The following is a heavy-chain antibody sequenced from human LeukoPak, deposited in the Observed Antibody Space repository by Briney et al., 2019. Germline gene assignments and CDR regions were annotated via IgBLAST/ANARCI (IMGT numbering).Heavy chain of an antibody. D-gene: IGHD3-22*01. Sequence: GGSLRLSCAASGFTFSSYSMNWVRQAPGKGLEWVANIKQDGSEKYYVDSVKGRFTISRDNAKNSLYLQMNSLRAEDTAVYYCARPYYYDSSPGYWGQGTLVTVSS. J-gene: IGHJ4*02. CDR1: GFTFSSYS. CDR3: ARPYYYDSSPGY. CDR2: IKQDGSEK. V-gene: IGHV3-7*01.